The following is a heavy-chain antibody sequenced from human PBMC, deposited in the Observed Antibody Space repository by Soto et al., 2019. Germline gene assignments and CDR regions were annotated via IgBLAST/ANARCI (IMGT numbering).Heavy chain of an antibody. CDR2: IYSGGST. Sequence: GGSLRLSCAASGFTVSSNYMSWVRQAPGKGLEWVSVIYSGGSTYYADSVKGRFTISRHNSKNTLYLQMNSLRAGDTAVYYCSRDLDGGYSSSWYAFDIWGQGTMVTVSS. CDR1: GFTVSSNY. V-gene: IGHV3-66*01. D-gene: IGHD6-13*01. J-gene: IGHJ3*02. CDR3: SRDLDGGYSSSWYAFDI.